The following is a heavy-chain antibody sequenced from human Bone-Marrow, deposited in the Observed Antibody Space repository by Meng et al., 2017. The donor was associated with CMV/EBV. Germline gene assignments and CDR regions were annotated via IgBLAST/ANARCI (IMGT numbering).Heavy chain of an antibody. CDR3: AKAKGGWVGGYFDY. J-gene: IGHJ4*02. Sequence: SLKISCAASGFTFDDYAMHWVRPAPGKGLEWVSGISWNSGSIGYADSVKGRFTISRDNAKNSLYLQMNSLRAEDTALYYCAKAKGGWVGGYFDYWGQGTLVTVSS. D-gene: IGHD3-16*01. CDR1: GFTFDDYA. CDR2: ISWNSGSI. V-gene: IGHV3-9*01.